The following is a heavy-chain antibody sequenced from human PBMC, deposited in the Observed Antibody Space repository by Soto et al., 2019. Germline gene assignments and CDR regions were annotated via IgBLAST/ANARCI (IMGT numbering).Heavy chain of an antibody. CDR3: ARGALGFDP. D-gene: IGHD6-6*01. J-gene: IGHJ5*02. V-gene: IGHV3-13*04. CDR2: IGTSGDT. Sequence: EVQVVESGGGLVQPGGSLRLSCAASGFTFSRYDMHWVHQATGRGLEWVSGIGTSGDTYYAGSVKGRFTISRENAKNSVYLQMNSLSAGDTPVYYCARGALGFDPWGQGTLVAVSS. CDR1: GFTFSRYD.